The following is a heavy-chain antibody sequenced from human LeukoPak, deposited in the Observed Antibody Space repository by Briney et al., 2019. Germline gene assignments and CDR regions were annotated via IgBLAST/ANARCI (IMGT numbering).Heavy chain of an antibody. V-gene: IGHV4-39*01. D-gene: IGHD2-2*01. J-gene: IGHJ4*02. Sequence: SETLSLTCTVSGGSITSRTYYWGWIRQPPGKGLEWMGSIYYSGNTYYNPSLMSRVTISVDTSKNQFSLKLSSVTAADTAVSYCARVDIVVVPSTKFDYWGQGTLVTVSS. CDR2: IYYSGNT. CDR3: ARVDIVVVPSTKFDY. CDR1: GGSITSRTYY.